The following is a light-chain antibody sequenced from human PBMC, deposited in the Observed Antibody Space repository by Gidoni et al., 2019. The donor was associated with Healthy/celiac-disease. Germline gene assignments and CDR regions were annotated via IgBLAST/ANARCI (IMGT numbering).Light chain of an antibody. CDR1: QSVIRSY. CDR3: QQYGSSPQT. Sequence: EIVLTQSPGTLYLSPGERATLSCRASQSVIRSYLAWYQQKPLQAPRLLSYGASSRATGIPDRFMGSGSGTDFTLTISRLEPEDFAVYYCQQYGSSPQTFGQGTKVEIK. J-gene: IGKJ1*01. V-gene: IGKV3-20*01. CDR2: GAS.